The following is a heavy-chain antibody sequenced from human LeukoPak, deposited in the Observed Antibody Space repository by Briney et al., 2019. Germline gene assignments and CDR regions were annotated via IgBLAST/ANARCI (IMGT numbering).Heavy chain of an antibody. Sequence: SETLSLTCTVSGGSISSHYWSWIRQPPGKGLEWIGYIYYSGSTNYNPSLKSRVTISVDTSKNQFSLKLSSVTAADTAVYYCARSDAGCSSSWYLYYYYYMDVWGKGTTVTVSS. CDR1: GGSISSHY. CDR3: ARSDAGCSSSWYLYYYYYMDV. V-gene: IGHV4-59*11. J-gene: IGHJ6*03. D-gene: IGHD6-13*01. CDR2: IYYSGST.